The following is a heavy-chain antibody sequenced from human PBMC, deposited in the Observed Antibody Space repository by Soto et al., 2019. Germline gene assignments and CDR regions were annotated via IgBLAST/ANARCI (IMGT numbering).Heavy chain of an antibody. V-gene: IGHV1-18*01. D-gene: IGHD3-22*01. Sequence: QVQLVQSGAEVKKPGASVKVSCKASGYTFTSYGISWVRQAPGQGLEWMGWISAYNGNTNYAQKLQGRVTMTTDTSTSTAYMELRSLRSDDTAVYYCARGMYYYDSSGYYSDAFDIWGQGTMVTVSS. CDR1: GYTFTSYG. CDR3: ARGMYYYDSSGYYSDAFDI. CDR2: ISAYNGNT. J-gene: IGHJ3*02.